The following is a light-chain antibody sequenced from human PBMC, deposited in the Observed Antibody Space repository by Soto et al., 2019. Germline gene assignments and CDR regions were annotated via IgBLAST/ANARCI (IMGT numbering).Light chain of an antibody. CDR2: GVS. V-gene: IGLV2-11*01. J-gene: IGLJ1*01. CDR3: SSYAGTYSYV. Sequence: QSVLTQPRSVSGSPGQSVTISCTGTSSVVGGYNYVPWYQQHPGTAPKLIIFGVSKRPSGVPDRFSGSKSGNTASLSISGLQAEDEADYYCSSYAGTYSYVLGTGTKVTVL. CDR1: SSVVGGYNY.